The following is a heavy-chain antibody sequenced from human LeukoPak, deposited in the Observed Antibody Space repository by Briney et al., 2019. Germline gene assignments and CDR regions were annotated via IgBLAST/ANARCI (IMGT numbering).Heavy chain of an antibody. D-gene: IGHD1-26*01. Sequence: GGSLRLSCAASGFTFSSYAMHWVRQAPGKGLEWVVVISYDGSNKYYSDSVKGRFTISRDNSKSRLYLQINSLRPEDTAVYSCATSRGGSFDYFEYWGQGTLVTVSS. CDR1: GFTFSSYA. CDR2: ISYDGSNK. CDR3: ATSRGGSFDYFEY. V-gene: IGHV3-30*04. J-gene: IGHJ4*02.